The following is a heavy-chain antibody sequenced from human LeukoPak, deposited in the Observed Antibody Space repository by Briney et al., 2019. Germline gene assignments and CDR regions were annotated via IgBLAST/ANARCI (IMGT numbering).Heavy chain of an antibody. D-gene: IGHD3-22*01. J-gene: IGHJ4*02. V-gene: IGHV4-59*12. CDR2: IYYSGST. CDR3: LGVHDSSGYYFDY. CDR1: GGSISSYY. Sequence: SETLSLTCTVSGGSISSYYWSWIRQPPGKGLEWIGYIYYSGSTNYNPSLKSRVTISVDRSKNQFSLKLSSVTAADTAVYYCLGVHDSSGYYFDYWGQGTLVTVSS.